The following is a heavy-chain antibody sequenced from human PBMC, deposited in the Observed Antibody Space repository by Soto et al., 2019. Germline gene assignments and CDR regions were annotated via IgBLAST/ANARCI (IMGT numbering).Heavy chain of an antibody. CDR3: ARDSSGRH. Sequence: IRDRQAPGKGLEWVPSISSSSSYIYYADSVKGRFTISRDNAKNSLYLQMNSLRAEDTAVYYCARDSSGRHWGQGTLVTVSS. V-gene: IGHV3-21*01. D-gene: IGHD6-19*01. J-gene: IGHJ4*02. CDR2: ISSSSSYI.